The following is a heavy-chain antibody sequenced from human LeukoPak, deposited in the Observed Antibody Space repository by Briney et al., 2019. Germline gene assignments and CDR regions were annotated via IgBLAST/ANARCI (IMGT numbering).Heavy chain of an antibody. CDR3: ARGRDWLLESHVGAFDI. J-gene: IGHJ3*02. V-gene: IGHV1-18*01. CDR1: GYTFTNYG. D-gene: IGHD3/OR15-3a*01. Sequence: ASVKVSCKASGYTFTNYGFSWVRQAPGQGLEWMGWISAYNGNTNYAQKLQGRVTMTTDTSTSTAYMEVRSLRSDDTAVYYCARGRDWLLESHVGAFDIWGQGTMVTVSS. CDR2: ISAYNGNT.